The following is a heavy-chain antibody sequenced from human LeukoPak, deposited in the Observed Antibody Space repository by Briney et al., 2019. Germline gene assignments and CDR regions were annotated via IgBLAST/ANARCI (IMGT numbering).Heavy chain of an antibody. CDR2: ICWNSGSI. CDR3: AKFVLSWALINPDAFDI. V-gene: IGHV3-9*01. CDR1: GFTFDDYA. Sequence: PGGSLRLSCAASGFTFDDYAMHWVRQAPGKGLEWVSGICWNSGSIGYADSVKGRFTISRDNAKNSRYLQMNSLRAEDTALYYCAKFVLSWALINPDAFDIWGQGTMVTVSS. J-gene: IGHJ3*02. D-gene: IGHD1-26*01.